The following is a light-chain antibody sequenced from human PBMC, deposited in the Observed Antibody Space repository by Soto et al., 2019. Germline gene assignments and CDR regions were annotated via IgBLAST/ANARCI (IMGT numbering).Light chain of an antibody. V-gene: IGLV1-40*01. CDR1: SSNIGAGYD. CDR3: QSYNSSLSALYV. Sequence: QSGLTQPPSVSVAPGQRVTISCTGSSSNIGAGYDVHWYQQLPGTATKLLIYGNSNRPSGVPDRFSGSKSGTSASLAITGLQAEDEADYYCQSYNSSLSALYVFGTGTKVTVL. J-gene: IGLJ1*01. CDR2: GNS.